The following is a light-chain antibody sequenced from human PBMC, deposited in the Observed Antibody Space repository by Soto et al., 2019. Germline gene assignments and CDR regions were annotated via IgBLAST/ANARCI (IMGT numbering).Light chain of an antibody. CDR2: DVI. V-gene: IGLV2-11*01. CDR1: SSDVGAYNY. J-gene: IGLJ1*01. CDR3: CSYAGNSEV. Sequence: QSVLTQPRSVSGSPGQSVAISCTGTSSDVGAYNYVSWYQQEPGKAPKLMIYDVIKRPSGVSNRFSGSKSDNTASLTISGLQPDDEADYYCCSYAGNSEVFGTGTKVTVL.